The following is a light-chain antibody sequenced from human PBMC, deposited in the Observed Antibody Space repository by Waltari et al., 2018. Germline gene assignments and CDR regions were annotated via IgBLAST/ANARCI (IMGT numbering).Light chain of an antibody. CDR3: AAWDDSLNGHVI. V-gene: IGLV1-44*01. Sequence: QSLLTQPPSASGTPGQTVTISCSGSWSNIGTNVVSWNQQLPGTAPKLLIHSNKQRPSWVPYRFSCSKSGTSASLAISGLQAADEADYYCAAWDDSLNGHVIFGGGTKLTVL. J-gene: IGLJ2*01. CDR1: WSNIGTNV. CDR2: SNK.